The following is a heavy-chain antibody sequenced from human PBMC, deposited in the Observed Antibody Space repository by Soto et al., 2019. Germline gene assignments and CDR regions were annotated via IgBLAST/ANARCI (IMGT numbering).Heavy chain of an antibody. V-gene: IGHV4-30-4*01. CDR3: ARGPPDYGDFPFDY. Sequence: QVQLQESGPGLVKPSQTLSLTCTVSGGSISSGDYYWSWIRQPPGKGLEWIGYIYYSGSTYYNPSLQSRVTISVDTSKNQFSLKLSSVTAAATAVYYCARGPPDYGDFPFDYWGQGTLVTVSS. CDR1: GGSISSGDYY. D-gene: IGHD4-17*01. J-gene: IGHJ4*02. CDR2: IYYSGST.